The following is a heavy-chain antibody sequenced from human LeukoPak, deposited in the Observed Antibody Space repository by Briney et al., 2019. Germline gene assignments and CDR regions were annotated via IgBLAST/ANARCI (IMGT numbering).Heavy chain of an antibody. CDR2: INHSGST. V-gene: IGHV4-34*01. CDR3: ARGRDIVVVVAAAHPYYFDY. CDR1: GGSLSGYY. D-gene: IGHD2-15*01. Sequence: SETLSLTCVVSGGSLSGYYWSWMRQPPGKGLEWMGEINHSGSTNYNPSHKSRVTISVDTSKNQSSLKLSSVTAADTAVYYCARGRDIVVVVAAAHPYYFDYWGQGTLVTVSS. J-gene: IGHJ4*02.